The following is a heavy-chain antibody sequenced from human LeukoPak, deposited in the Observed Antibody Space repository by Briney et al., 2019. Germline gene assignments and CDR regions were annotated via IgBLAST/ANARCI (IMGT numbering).Heavy chain of an antibody. CDR3: ARDGYCSSTSCYYFDY. D-gene: IGHD2-2*01. CDR1: GFTFSNYW. J-gene: IGHJ4*02. Sequence: TGGSLRLSCAASGFTFSNYWIHWVRQAPGKGLVWVSRINSDGSSTSYGDSVKGRFTISRDNAKNTLYLQMNSLRAEDTAVYYCARDGYCSSTSCYYFDYWGQGTLVTVSS. V-gene: IGHV3-74*01. CDR2: INSDGSST.